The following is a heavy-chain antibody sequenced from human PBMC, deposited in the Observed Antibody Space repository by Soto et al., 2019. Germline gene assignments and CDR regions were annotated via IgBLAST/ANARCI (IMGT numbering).Heavy chain of an antibody. CDR3: ARAPAAVGSGAGMDF. CDR1: GFTFSGYS. Sequence: GESLKISCAASGFTFSGYSMNWVRQAPGKGLEWVSSISSSGTYIYYADSVKGRFTISRDNAKNSLYLQMNSLRAEDTAGYYCARAPAAVGSGAGMDFWGQGTRVTVSS. D-gene: IGHD6-25*01. V-gene: IGHV3-21*04. J-gene: IGHJ4*02. CDR2: ISSSGTYI.